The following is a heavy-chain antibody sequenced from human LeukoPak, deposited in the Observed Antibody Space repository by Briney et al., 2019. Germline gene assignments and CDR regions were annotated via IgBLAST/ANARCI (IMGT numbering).Heavy chain of an antibody. J-gene: IGHJ4*02. V-gene: IGHV4-4*07. CDR2: FYTSGTT. Sequence: ASETLSLNCNVSGGSISSYHWSWIRQPAGKRLEWIGRFYTSGTTNYNPSLKSRVTMSVDTSKNQLSLKLRSVTAADTAVYYCARRSGYDTLDYWGQGTLVTVSS. D-gene: IGHD5-12*01. CDR1: GGSISSYH. CDR3: ARRSGYDTLDY.